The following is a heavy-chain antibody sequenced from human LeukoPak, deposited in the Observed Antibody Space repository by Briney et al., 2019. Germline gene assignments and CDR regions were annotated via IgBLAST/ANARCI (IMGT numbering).Heavy chain of an antibody. D-gene: IGHD1/OR15-1a*01. J-gene: IGHJ4*02. CDR3: ARNTDPGYFDY. CDR2: IYYSGST. CDR1: GGSISSYY. V-gene: IGHV4-59*01. Sequence: SETLSLTCTVSGGSISSYYWSWIRQPPGKGLEWIGYIYYSGSTNYNPSLKSRVTISVDTSKNQFSLKLSSVTAADAAVYYCARNTDPGYFDYWGQGTLVIVSS.